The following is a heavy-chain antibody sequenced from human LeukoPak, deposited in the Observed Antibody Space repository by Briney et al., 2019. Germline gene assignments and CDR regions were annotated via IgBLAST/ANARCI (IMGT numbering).Heavy chain of an antibody. CDR2: VHSSAGT. J-gene: IGHJ5*02. CDR3: VRELAVAGTVTHRFDP. Sequence: PSETLSLACTVSGVSISTYYWTWIPQPPGKGLEGIGRVHSSAGTNYNPSLKSRLSMSVETTNTQVSLKISPMTAADTAIYYCVRELAVAGTVTHRFDPWGQGTLVTVSS. D-gene: IGHD6-19*01. CDR1: GVSISTYY. V-gene: IGHV4-4*07.